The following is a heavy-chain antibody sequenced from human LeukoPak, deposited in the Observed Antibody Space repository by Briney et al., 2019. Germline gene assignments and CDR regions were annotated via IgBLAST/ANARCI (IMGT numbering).Heavy chain of an antibody. J-gene: IGHJ4*02. D-gene: IGHD2-2*02. Sequence: ASVKVSCKASGYTFTSYYMHWVRQAPGQGLEWMGIINPSGGSTSYAQKFQGRVTMTRDTSTSTVYMELSSLRSDDTAVYYCVVAPAAIPYYFDYWGQGTLVTVSS. CDR3: VVAPAAIPYYFDY. CDR2: INPSGGST. CDR1: GYTFTSYY. V-gene: IGHV1-46*01.